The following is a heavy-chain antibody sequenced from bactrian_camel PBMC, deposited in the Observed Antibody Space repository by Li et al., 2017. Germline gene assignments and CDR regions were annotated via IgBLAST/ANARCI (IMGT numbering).Heavy chain of an antibody. Sequence: HVQLVESGGGSVQTGGSLRLSCVVSGHSRGSNCVGWYRLPPGRAPAEREGIAAIRRSGGETWYAGSVKGRFTITQDNGKNTVYLQMNNLKPEDTAMYYCAADHNRGCMGWPTVEYDITGQGTQVTVS. CDR1: GHSRGSNC. CDR2: IRRSGGET. D-gene: IGHD3*01. J-gene: IGHJ4*01. CDR3: AADHNRGCMGWPTVEYDI. V-gene: IGHV3-3*01.